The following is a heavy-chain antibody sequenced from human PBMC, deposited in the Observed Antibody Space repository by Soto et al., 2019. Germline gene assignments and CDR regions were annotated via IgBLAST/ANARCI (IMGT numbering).Heavy chain of an antibody. V-gene: IGHV4-4*02. CDR2: IYHSGST. CDR1: GGSISSSNW. J-gene: IGHJ6*02. CDR3: ARLSIAAAGTPNYYYYYGMDV. Sequence: SETLSLTCAVSGGSISSSNWWSWVRQPPGKGLEWIGEIYHSGSTNYNPSLKSRVTISVDKSKNQFSLKLSSVTAADTAVYYCARLSIAAAGTPNYYYYYGMDVWGQGTTVTV. D-gene: IGHD6-13*01.